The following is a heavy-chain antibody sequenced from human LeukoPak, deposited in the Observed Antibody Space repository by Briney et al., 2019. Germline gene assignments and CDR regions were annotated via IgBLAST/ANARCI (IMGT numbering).Heavy chain of an antibody. Sequence: PGGSLRLSCAASGFTFSSYAMHWVRQAPGKGLEWVAVISYDGSNKYYADSVKGRFTISRDNSKNTLYLQMNSLRAEDTAVYYCARGGGAEAFDIWGQGTMVTVSS. CDR1: GFTFSSYA. CDR3: ARGGGAEAFDI. V-gene: IGHV3-30-3*01. J-gene: IGHJ3*02. D-gene: IGHD2-21*01. CDR2: ISYDGSNK.